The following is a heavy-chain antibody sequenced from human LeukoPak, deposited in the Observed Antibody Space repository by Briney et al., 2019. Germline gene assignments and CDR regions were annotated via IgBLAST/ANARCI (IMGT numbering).Heavy chain of an antibody. CDR3: ARWADIVVAPAFYGMDV. Sequence: ASVKVSCKTSGYTFRDYGITWVRQAPGQGLEWMGWINPNSGGTNYAQKFQGRVTMTRDTSISTAYMELSRLRSDDTAVYYCARWADIVVAPAFYGMDVWGQGTTVTVSS. CDR1: GYTFRDYG. D-gene: IGHD2-2*01. V-gene: IGHV1-2*02. CDR2: INPNSGGT. J-gene: IGHJ6*02.